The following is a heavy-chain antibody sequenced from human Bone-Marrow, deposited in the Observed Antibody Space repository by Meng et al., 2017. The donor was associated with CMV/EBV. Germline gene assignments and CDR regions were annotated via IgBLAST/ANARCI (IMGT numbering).Heavy chain of an antibody. CDR3: ARGLYSYDSGSYIGPLGGSFDI. CDR1: GYTFTNYD. D-gene: IGHD3-10*01. CDR2: MNPNSGDI. J-gene: IGHJ3*02. V-gene: IGHV1-8*01. Sequence: ASVKVSCKASGYTFTNYDINWVRQATGQGLEWMGWMNPNSGDIGYAPKFQDRVTMTRHTSISTAYMELSSLRSEDTAVYYCARGLYSYDSGSYIGPLGGSFDIWGPGKVVNFSS.